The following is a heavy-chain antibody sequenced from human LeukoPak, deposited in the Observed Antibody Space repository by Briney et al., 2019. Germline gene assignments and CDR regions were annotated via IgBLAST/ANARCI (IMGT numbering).Heavy chain of an antibody. CDR3: ARGWWIQLWSYFDY. J-gene: IGHJ4*02. Sequence: SETLSLTCTVSGYSISSGYYWGWIRQPPGKGLEWIGSIYHSGSTYYNPSLKSRVTISVDTSKNQFSLKLSSVTAADTAVYYCARGWWIQLWSYFDYWGQGTLVTVSS. D-gene: IGHD5-18*01. CDR2: IYHSGST. V-gene: IGHV4-38-2*02. CDR1: GYSISSGYY.